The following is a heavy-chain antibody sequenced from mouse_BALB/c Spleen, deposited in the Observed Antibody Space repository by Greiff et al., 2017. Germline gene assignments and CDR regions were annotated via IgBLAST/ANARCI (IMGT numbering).Heavy chain of an antibody. Sequence: VQGVESGAELARPGASVKLSCKASGYTFTSYWMQWVKQRPGQGLEWIGAIYPGDGDTRYTQKFKGKATLTADKSSSTAYMQLSSLASEDSAVYYCARERGYFDYGGQGTTLTVSS. CDR2: IYPGDGDT. V-gene: IGHV1-87*01. CDR3: ARERGYFDY. J-gene: IGHJ2*01. CDR1: GYTFTSYW.